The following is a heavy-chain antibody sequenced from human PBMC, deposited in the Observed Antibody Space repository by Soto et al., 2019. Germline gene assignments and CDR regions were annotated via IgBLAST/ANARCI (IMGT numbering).Heavy chain of an antibody. CDR2: ISWNSGSI. J-gene: IGHJ5*02. D-gene: IGHD3-22*01. Sequence: EVQLVESGGGLVQPGRSLRLSCAASGFTFDDYAMHWVRQAPGKGLEWVSGISWNSGSIGYADSVKGRITISRDNAKNSLYLQMNSLRVEDTALYYCAKGAGYYYDSSGWFDPGGQGSLVTVS. V-gene: IGHV3-9*01. CDR3: AKGAGYYYDSSGWFDP. CDR1: GFTFDDYA.